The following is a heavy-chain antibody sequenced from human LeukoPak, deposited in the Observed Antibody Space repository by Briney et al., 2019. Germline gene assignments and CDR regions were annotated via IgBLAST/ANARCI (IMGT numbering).Heavy chain of an antibody. Sequence: PGGSLRLSCAASGFTFSSYSMNWIRQAPGKGLEWVSSISGSSSSTIYYADSVKGRFTISRDNAKNSLYLQMNSLRAEDTAVYYCASPDDYGDYEGDYWGQGTLVTVSS. V-gene: IGHV3-48*01. CDR2: ISGSSSSTI. J-gene: IGHJ4*02. D-gene: IGHD4-17*01. CDR1: GFTFSSYS. CDR3: ASPDDYGDYEGDY.